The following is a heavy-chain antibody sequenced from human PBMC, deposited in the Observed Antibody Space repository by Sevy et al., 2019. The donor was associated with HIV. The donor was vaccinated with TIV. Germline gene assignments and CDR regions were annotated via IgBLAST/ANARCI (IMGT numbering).Heavy chain of an antibody. Sequence: GGSLRLSCAASGFTFSSYSMNWVRQAPGKGLEWVSYISSSSSTIYYADSVKGRFTISRDNAKNSLYLQMSSLRADDTALYYCARVPSTGRYSMDVWGQGTTVTVSS. J-gene: IGHJ6*02. CDR1: GFTFSSYS. CDR2: ISSSSSTI. CDR3: ARVPSTGRYSMDV. V-gene: IGHV3-48*01. D-gene: IGHD3-10*01.